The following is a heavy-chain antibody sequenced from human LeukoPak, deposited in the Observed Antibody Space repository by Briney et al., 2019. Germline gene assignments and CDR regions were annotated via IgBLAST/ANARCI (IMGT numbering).Heavy chain of an antibody. V-gene: IGHV3-30*04. CDR2: ISYDGSNK. D-gene: IGHD6-19*01. J-gene: IGHJ4*02. CDR3: AKDLSGWFYFDY. Sequence: PGGSLRLSCAASGFTFSSYVMHWVRQAPGKGLEWVAVISYDGSNKYYADSVKGRFTISRDNSKNTLYLQMNSLRAEDTAVYYCAKDLSGWFYFDYWGQGTLVTVSS. CDR1: GFTFSSYV.